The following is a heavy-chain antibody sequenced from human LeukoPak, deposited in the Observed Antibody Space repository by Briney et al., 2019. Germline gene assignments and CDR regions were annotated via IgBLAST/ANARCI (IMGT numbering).Heavy chain of an antibody. CDR1: GFTVSSNY. J-gene: IGHJ4*02. CDR2: IYSGGST. Sequence: GGSLRLSCAASGFTVSSNYMSWVRQAPGKGLEWVSVIYSGGSTYYADSVKGRFTISRDNSKNTLYLQMNSLRAEDTAAYYCAKKAYYDGSGYYMYYFDHWAREPWSPSPQ. CDR3: AKKAYYDGSGYYMYYFDH. V-gene: IGHV3-53*01. D-gene: IGHD3-22*01.